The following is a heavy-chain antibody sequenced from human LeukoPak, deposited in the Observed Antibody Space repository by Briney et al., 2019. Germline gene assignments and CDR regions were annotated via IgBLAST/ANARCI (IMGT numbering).Heavy chain of an antibody. CDR2: IYYSGST. CDR3: ARSSDLLYNWFDP. Sequence: SETLSLTCTVSGGSISTYYWSWIRQPPGKGLEWIGYIYYSGSTNYYPSLKSRVTISVDTSKNQFSLKLSSVTAADTAVYYCARSSDLLYNWFDPWGQGTLATVSS. J-gene: IGHJ5*02. V-gene: IGHV4-59*08. CDR1: GGSISTYY.